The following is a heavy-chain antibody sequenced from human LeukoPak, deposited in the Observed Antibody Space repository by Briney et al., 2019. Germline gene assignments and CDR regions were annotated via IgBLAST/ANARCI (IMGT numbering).Heavy chain of an antibody. CDR3: AETLSAIAVAGTEHWYFDL. Sequence: PSETLSLTCTVSGGSLNSISHYWGWVRQPPGKGLEWIGTLFYTGRSDYNPSLKSRVTISVDTSKNQFSLKLSSVTAADTAVYYCAETLSAIAVAGTEHWYFDLWGRGTLVTVSS. D-gene: IGHD6-19*01. J-gene: IGHJ2*01. V-gene: IGHV4-39*07. CDR1: GGSLNSISHY. CDR2: LFYTGRS.